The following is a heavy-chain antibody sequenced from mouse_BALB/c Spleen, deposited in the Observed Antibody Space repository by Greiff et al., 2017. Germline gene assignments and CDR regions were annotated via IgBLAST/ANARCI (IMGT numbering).Heavy chain of an antibody. V-gene: IGHV5-9-3*01. CDR2: ISSGGSYT. J-gene: IGHJ4*01. Sequence: EVQVVESGGGLVKPGGSLKLSCAASGFTFSSYAMSWVRQTPEKRLEWVATISSGGSYTYYPDSVKGRFTISRDNAKNTLYLQMSSLRSEDTAMYYCARHRGTTATDAMDYWGQGTSVTVSS. CDR3: ARHRGTTATDAMDY. D-gene: IGHD1-2*01. CDR1: GFTFSSYA.